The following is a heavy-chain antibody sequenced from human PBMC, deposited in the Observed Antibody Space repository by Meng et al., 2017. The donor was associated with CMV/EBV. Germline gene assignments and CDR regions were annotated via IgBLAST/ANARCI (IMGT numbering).Heavy chain of an antibody. J-gene: IGHJ4*02. V-gene: IGHV3-23*01. Sequence: GGSLRLSCAASGFTFSSYAMSWVRQAPGKGLEWVSAISGSGGSTYYADSVKGRFTISRDNSKNTLYLQMNSLRAEDTAVYYCAKDFGVNYYGSGSRPSGDYWGQGTLVTVSS. CDR3: AKDFGVNYYGSGSRPSGDY. CDR2: ISGSGGST. D-gene: IGHD3-10*01. CDR1: GFTFSSYA.